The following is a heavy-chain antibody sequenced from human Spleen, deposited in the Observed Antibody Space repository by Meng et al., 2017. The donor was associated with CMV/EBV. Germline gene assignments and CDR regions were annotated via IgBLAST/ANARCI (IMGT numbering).Heavy chain of an antibody. CDR1: GFTFSSYT. V-gene: IGHV3-21*06. CDR2: ISSGSSYA. CDR3: ARVLEDVVVVVPNYYYGMDV. J-gene: IGHJ6*01. Sequence: GGSLRLSCVGSGFTFSSYTMIWVRQSPGKGLEWVSSISSGSSYAFYIDPLKGRFTISRDNVKNSVYLQMNSLSAEDTAMYYCARVLEDVVVVVPNYYYGMDVWGQGTTVTVSS. D-gene: IGHD2-15*01.